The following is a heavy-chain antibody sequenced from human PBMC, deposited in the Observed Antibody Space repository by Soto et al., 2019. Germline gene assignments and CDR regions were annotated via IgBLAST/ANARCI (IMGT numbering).Heavy chain of an antibody. Sequence: SVKVSCKASGGTFSSYAISWVRQAPGQGLEWMGXIXPXXXAXNXAXKXXXXVTITADESTSTAYMELSRLRSEDTAVYYCALSSSWSSRCYGMDVWGQGTTVTVSS. V-gene: IGHV1-69*13. D-gene: IGHD6-13*01. CDR1: GGTFSSYA. CDR2: IXPXXXAX. CDR3: ALSSSWSSRCYGMDV. J-gene: IGHJ6*02.